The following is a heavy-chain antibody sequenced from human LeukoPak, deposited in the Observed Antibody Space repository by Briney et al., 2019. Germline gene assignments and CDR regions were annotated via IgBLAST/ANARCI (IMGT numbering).Heavy chain of an antibody. Sequence: ASVKVSCKASGYTFTSYYMHWVRQAPGQGLEWMGIINPSGGSTSYAQKFQGRVTMTRDTSTSTVYMELSSLRSEDTAVYYCARDGAYCGGDCSGADYWGQGTRVTVSS. V-gene: IGHV1-46*01. CDR2: INPSGGST. D-gene: IGHD2-21*02. J-gene: IGHJ4*02. CDR1: GYTFTSYY. CDR3: ARDGAYCGGDCSGADY.